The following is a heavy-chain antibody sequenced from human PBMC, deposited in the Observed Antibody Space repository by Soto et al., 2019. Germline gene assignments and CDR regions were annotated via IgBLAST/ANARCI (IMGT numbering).Heavy chain of an antibody. V-gene: IGHV1-69*13. CDR1: GGTISSYA. CDR2: IIPIFGTA. CDR3: ARDREYYGSGIMDV. D-gene: IGHD3-10*01. Sequence: GASVKVSCKASGGTISSYAISWVRQAPGQGLEWMGGIIPIFGTANYAQKFQGRVTITADESTSTAYMELSSLRSEDTAVYYCARDREYYGSGIMDVWGQGTTVTVSS. J-gene: IGHJ6*02.